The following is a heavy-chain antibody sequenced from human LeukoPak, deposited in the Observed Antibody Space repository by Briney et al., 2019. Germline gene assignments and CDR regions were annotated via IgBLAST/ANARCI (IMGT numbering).Heavy chain of an antibody. CDR1: GFTVSSNY. CDR2: IYSGGST. CDR3: ARAGYSYGPEFDY. Sequence: GGSLRLSCAASGFTVSSNYMSWVRQAPGKGLEWVSVIYSGGSTYYADSVKGRFTISRDNSKNTLYLQMNSLRAEDTAVYYCARAGYSYGPEFDYWGQGTLVTVSS. J-gene: IGHJ4*02. V-gene: IGHV3-66*01. D-gene: IGHD5-18*01.